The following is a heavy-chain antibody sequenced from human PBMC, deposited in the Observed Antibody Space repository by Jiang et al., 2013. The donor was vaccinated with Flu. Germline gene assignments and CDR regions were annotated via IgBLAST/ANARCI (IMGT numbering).Heavy chain of an antibody. Sequence: LSLTCTLSDGSFNGDTYYWGLDPPAPTGRDWSGLGVCLLVGITYYNPTLKSRVTISVDASKNQFSLRLTSITAADTAFYYCVRDRDIVSRGGLDNWGQGTLVTVSS. V-gene: IGHV4-39*07. CDR3: VRDRDIVSRGGLDN. D-gene: IGHD5/OR15-5a*01. J-gene: IGHJ4*02. CDR2: CLLVGIT. CDR1: DGSFNGDTYY.